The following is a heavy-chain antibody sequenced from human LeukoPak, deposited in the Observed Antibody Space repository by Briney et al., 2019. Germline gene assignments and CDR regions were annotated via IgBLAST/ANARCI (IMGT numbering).Heavy chain of an antibody. Sequence: ASVKVSCKASGFTFSSYDISWVRQAPGQGLEWMGWISVYNGNTNYVQKLQGRVTMTTDASTSTAYMELRGLSSDDTAVYFCARGQGLDYGGSDAFDIWGQGTMVTVSS. CDR1: GFTFSSYD. CDR2: ISVYNGNT. J-gene: IGHJ3*02. V-gene: IGHV1-18*01. D-gene: IGHD4-23*01. CDR3: ARGQGLDYGGSDAFDI.